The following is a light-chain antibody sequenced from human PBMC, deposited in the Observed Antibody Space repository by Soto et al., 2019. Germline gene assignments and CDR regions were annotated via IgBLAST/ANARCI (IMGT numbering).Light chain of an antibody. V-gene: IGLV2-14*01. CDR3: SSYTSSSTVV. J-gene: IGLJ2*01. Sequence: QSALTQPASVSGSPGQSITLSCTGTSSDVGGYNYVSWYQQHPGKAPKLMIYDVSNRPSGVSNRISGSESGNTASLTICGLPAEDEAEYCCSSYTSSSTVVFGGGTKLTVL. CDR2: DVS. CDR1: SSDVGGYNY.